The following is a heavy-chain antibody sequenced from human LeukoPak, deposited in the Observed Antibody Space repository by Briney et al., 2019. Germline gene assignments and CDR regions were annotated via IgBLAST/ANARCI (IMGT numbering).Heavy chain of an antibody. Sequence: PSETLSLTCAVSGYSISSGYYWGWIRQPPGKGLEWIGSIYHSGSTYYNPSLKSRVTISVDTSKNQFSLELSSVTAADTAVYYCAREIAVAGHRDYWGQGTLVTVSS. V-gene: IGHV4-38-2*02. D-gene: IGHD6-19*01. CDR3: AREIAVAGHRDY. CDR2: IYHSGST. J-gene: IGHJ4*02. CDR1: GYSISSGYY.